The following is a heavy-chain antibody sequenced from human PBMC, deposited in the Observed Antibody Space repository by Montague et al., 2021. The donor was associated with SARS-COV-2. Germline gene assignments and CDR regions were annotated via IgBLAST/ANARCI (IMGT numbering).Heavy chain of an antibody. CDR3: ARVAQLLPGSPQNLCDP. CDR2: ISFDGNDR. D-gene: IGHD1-14*01. J-gene: IGHJ5*02. Sequence: SLRLSCAASGFSFSSYAMHWVRQPPGKGLEWVAVISFDGNDRYYAGSLRGRFTKPRDNSKDTLYLQLTDLSSDYTGVYYCARVAQLLPGSPQNLCDPWGQGTLVTVST. V-gene: IGHV3-30-3*01. CDR1: GFSFSSYA.